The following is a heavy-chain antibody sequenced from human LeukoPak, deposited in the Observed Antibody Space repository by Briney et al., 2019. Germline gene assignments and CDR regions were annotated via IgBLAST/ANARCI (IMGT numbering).Heavy chain of an antibody. D-gene: IGHD6-13*01. CDR2: IIPIFGTA. CDR3: AREMGDIAAAGASPLDY. Sequence: SVKVSCKASGGTFSSYAISWVRQAPGQGLEWIGGIIPIFGTANYAQRFQGRVTITADESTSTAYMELSSLRSEDTAVYYCAREMGDIAAAGASPLDYWGQGTLVTVSS. J-gene: IGHJ4*02. V-gene: IGHV1-69*13. CDR1: GGTFSSYA.